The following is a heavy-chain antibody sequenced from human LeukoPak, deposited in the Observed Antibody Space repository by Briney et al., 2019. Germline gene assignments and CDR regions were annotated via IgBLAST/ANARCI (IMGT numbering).Heavy chain of an antibody. Sequence: GGSLRLSCAASGFTFNIYGMHWVRQAPGKGLEWVAFIRYDGSDKYYADSVKGRFTISRDNAKNSLYLQMNSLRAEDTAVYYCALSPGGRGATRRRFDYWGQGTLVTVSS. CDR1: GFTFNIYG. V-gene: IGHV3-30*02. J-gene: IGHJ4*02. CDR2: IRYDGSDK. D-gene: IGHD1-26*01. CDR3: ALSPGGRGATRRRFDY.